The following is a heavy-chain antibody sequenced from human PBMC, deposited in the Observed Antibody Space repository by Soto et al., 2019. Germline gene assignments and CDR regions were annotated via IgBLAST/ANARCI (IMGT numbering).Heavy chain of an antibody. Sequence: PVGSLRLSCAASGFTVSSNYMSWVRQAPGKGLEWVSVIYSGGSTYYADSVKGRFTISRDNSKNTLYLQMNSLRAEDTAVYYCAQGTTMVRGLAFDIWGQGTMVTVSS. D-gene: IGHD3-10*01. CDR2: IYSGGST. V-gene: IGHV3-53*01. CDR1: GFTVSSNY. J-gene: IGHJ3*02. CDR3: AQGTTMVRGLAFDI.